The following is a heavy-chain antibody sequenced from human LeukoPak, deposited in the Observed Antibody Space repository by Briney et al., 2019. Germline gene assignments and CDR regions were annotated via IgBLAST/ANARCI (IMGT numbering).Heavy chain of an antibody. CDR1: GFIFSDYY. D-gene: IGHD2-2*01. CDR3: AKLVVPAANAADS. V-gene: IGHV3-11*04. J-gene: IGHJ4*02. CDR2: ISSSGTTV. Sequence: GGSLRLSCAASGFIFSDYYMSWIRQAPGKGLEWVSYISSSGTTVNYADSLKGRFTTSRDNAKNSLYLQMNSLRAEDTALYYCAKLVVPAANAADSWGQGTMVTVSS.